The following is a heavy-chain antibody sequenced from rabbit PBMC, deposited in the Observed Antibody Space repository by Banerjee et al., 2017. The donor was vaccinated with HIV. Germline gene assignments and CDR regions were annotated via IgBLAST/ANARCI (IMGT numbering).Heavy chain of an antibody. J-gene: IGHJ4*01. D-gene: IGHD6-1*01. V-gene: IGHV1S45*01. CDR3: ARDSYYSYGYVGYALNL. CDR2: IYAGDGST. CDR1: GFSFSSSYY. Sequence: QEQLVESGGGLVQPEGSLTLTCTASGFSFSSSYYLCWVRQAPGKGLEWIACIYAGDGSTDYASWAKGRFTISKTSSTTVTLQMTSLTAADTATYFCARDSYYSYGYVGYALNLWGQGTLVTVS.